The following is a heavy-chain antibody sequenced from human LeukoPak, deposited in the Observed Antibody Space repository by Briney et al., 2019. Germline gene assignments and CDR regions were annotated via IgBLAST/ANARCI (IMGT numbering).Heavy chain of an antibody. CDR1: GYTFTSYG. V-gene: IGHV1-18*04. CDR2: ISAYNGNT. CDR3: ARDSETVRGVIIFDY. J-gene: IGHJ4*02. Sequence: ASVKVSCKASGYTFTSYGISWVRQAPGQGLEWMGWISAYNGNTNYARKLQGRVTMTTDTSTSTAYMELRSLRSDDTAVYYCARDSETVRGVIIFDYWGQGTLVTVSS. D-gene: IGHD3-10*01.